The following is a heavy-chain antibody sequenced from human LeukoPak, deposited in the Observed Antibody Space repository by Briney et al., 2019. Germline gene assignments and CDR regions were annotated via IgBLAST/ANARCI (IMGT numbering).Heavy chain of an antibody. D-gene: IGHD6-13*01. CDR3: AKDREQQLVPSYYYGMDV. Sequence: GGSLRLSCAASGFTLSSYGMHWVRQAPGKGLEWVAVISYDGSNKYYADSVKGRFTISRDNSKNTLYLQMNSLRAEDTAVYYCAKDREQQLVPSYYYGMDVWGQGTTVTVSS. CDR2: ISYDGSNK. CDR1: GFTLSSYG. J-gene: IGHJ6*02. V-gene: IGHV3-30*18.